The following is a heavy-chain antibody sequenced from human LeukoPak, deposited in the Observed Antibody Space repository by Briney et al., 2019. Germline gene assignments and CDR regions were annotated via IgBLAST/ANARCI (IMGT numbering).Heavy chain of an antibody. J-gene: IGHJ3*02. CDR2: ISSSGSYI. V-gene: IGHV3-21*01. CDR1: GFTFSSKT. Sequence: VGSLRLSCAGSGFTFSSKTMNWVREAPGKGLGVGSSISSSGSYIFYAESVKGRFTISRDNAKHSLHMEMHSLRAEDTAVSYCARDRGALWYDTSGFAFDIWGQGTMVTVSS. D-gene: IGHD3-22*01. CDR3: ARDRGALWYDTSGFAFDI.